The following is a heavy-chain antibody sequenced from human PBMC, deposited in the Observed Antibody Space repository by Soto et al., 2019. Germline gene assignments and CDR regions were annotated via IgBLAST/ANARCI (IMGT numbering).Heavy chain of an antibody. CDR1: GYTFTSYY. J-gene: IGHJ6*02. V-gene: IGHV1-46*01. D-gene: IGHD2-2*01. CDR2: INPSGGST. Sequence: ASVKVSCKASGYTFTSYYMHWVRQAPGQGLEWMGIINPSGGSTSYAQKFQGRVTMTRDTSTSTVYMELSSLRSEDTAVYYCAREYCSSTSCYAGDLEVFGGMDVWGQGTTVTVSS. CDR3: AREYCSSTSCYAGDLEVFGGMDV.